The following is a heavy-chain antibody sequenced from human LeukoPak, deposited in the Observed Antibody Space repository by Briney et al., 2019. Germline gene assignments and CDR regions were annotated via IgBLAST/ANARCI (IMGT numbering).Heavy chain of an antibody. J-gene: IGHJ4*02. V-gene: IGHV1-24*01. CDR1: GYTLTELS. CDR3: AREKTAMGFPSFDY. CDR2: FDPEDGET. Sequence: ASVKVSCKVSGYTLTELSMHWVRQAPGKGLEWMGGFDPEDGETIYAQKFQGRVTMTEDTSTDTAYMELSRLRSDDTAVYYCAREKTAMGFPSFDYWGQGTLVTVSS. D-gene: IGHD5-18*01.